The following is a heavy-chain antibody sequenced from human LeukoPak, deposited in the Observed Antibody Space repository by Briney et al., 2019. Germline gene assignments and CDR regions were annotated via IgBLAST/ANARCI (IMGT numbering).Heavy chain of an antibody. CDR2: INHSGST. Sequence: SETLSLTCAVYGGSFSGYYWSWIRQPPGKGLEWIGEINHSGSTNYNPSLKSRVTISVDTSKNQFSLKLSSVTAADTAVYYCARQDSSGLSPQFDYWGQGTLVTVSS. V-gene: IGHV4-34*01. CDR1: GGSFSGYY. J-gene: IGHJ4*02. D-gene: IGHD6-19*01. CDR3: ARQDSSGLSPQFDY.